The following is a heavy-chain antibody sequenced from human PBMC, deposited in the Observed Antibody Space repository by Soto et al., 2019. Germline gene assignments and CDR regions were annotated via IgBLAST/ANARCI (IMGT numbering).Heavy chain of an antibody. J-gene: IGHJ4*02. V-gene: IGHV3-73*01. CDR3: TRPADGGSGYTFDQ. CDR2: IRSRANSYAT. Sequence: GGSLRLSCAASGFIFSGSALHWVRQASGKGLEWVGRIRSRANSYATAYAASVKGRFTISRDDSKNTAYLQMNSLKTEDTAVYYCTRPADGGSGYTFDQWGQGT. D-gene: IGHD3-22*01. CDR1: GFIFSGSA.